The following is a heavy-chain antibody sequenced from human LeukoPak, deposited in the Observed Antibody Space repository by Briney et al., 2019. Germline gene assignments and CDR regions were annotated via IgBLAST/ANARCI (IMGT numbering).Heavy chain of an antibody. Sequence: ASVKVSCKAFGYTFTSYGISWVRQAPGQGLEWMGWISAYNGNTNYAQKLQGRVTMTTDTSTRTVYMELRSLRSDDTAVYYCARGEYYYDSSGYSDWGQGTLVTVSS. CDR2: ISAYNGNT. D-gene: IGHD3-22*01. CDR1: GYTFTSYG. J-gene: IGHJ4*02. CDR3: ARGEYYYDSSGYSD. V-gene: IGHV1-18*01.